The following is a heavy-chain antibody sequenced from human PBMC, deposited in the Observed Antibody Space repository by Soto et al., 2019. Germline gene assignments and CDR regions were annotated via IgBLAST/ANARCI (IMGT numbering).Heavy chain of an antibody. Sequence: EVQLLESGGGLVQPGGSLRLSCAASGFTFSSYAMSWVRQAPGKGLEWVSAISGSGGSTYYADSVKGRFTISRDNSKNTLYQQMNSLRAADTAVYYCAKHVQLFYYYYYMDVWGKGTTVTVSS. J-gene: IGHJ6*03. CDR1: GFTFSSYA. D-gene: IGHD1-1*01. CDR2: ISGSGGST. V-gene: IGHV3-23*01. CDR3: AKHVQLFYYYYYMDV.